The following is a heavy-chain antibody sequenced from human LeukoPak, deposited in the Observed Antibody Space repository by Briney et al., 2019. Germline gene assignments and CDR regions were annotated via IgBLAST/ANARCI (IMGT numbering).Heavy chain of an antibody. CDR2: IKHDGSER. CDR3: ARLSGSRRDFDY. V-gene: IGHV3-7*03. CDR1: GFTFSSNW. Sequence: GGSLRLSCAAPGFTFSSNWMSWVRQAPGKGLEWVANIKHDGSERYCVDSVKGRFTISRDNAKNSLYLQMNSLRVEDTAVYYCARLSGSRRDFDYWGQGTLVTVSS. J-gene: IGHJ4*02. D-gene: IGHD1-26*01.